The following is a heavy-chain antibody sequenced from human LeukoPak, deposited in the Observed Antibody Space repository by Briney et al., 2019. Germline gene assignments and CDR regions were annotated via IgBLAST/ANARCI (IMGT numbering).Heavy chain of an antibody. V-gene: IGHV3-48*01. CDR2: ISSSSSTI. D-gene: IGHD6-13*01. CDR1: GFTFSSYS. Sequence: GGSLRLSCAASGFTFSSYSMNWVRQAPGKGLEWVSYISSSSSTIYYADSVKGRFTTSRDNAKNSLYLQMNSLRAEDTAVYYCARGPAGTFDYWGQGTLVTVSS. J-gene: IGHJ4*02. CDR3: ARGPAGTFDY.